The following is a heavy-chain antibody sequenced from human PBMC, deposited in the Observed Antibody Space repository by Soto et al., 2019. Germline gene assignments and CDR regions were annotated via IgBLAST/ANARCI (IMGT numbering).Heavy chain of an antibody. CDR3: ARDWDEGGWRALDI. CDR2: IIRFFGTA. D-gene: IGHD1-26*01. J-gene: IGHJ3*02. V-gene: IGHV1-69*01. CDR1: GGTFKTYT. Sequence: QVQLVQSGAEVKKPGSSVRVSCKASGGTFKTYTITWVRQAPGQGLEWMGGIIRFFGTATYAQKFQDRITITADSSTSTGYMELSSLRSEDTAIYYFARDWDEGGWRALDIWGQGTMVIVSA.